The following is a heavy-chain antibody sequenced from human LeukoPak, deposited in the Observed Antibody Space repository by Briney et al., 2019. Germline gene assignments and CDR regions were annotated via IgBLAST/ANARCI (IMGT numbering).Heavy chain of an antibody. V-gene: IGHV3-30*03. J-gene: IGHJ4*02. CDR1: GLTFSRYG. D-gene: IGHD6-19*01. Sequence: PGGSLRLSCAASGLTFSRYGMHWVRQAPGKGLEWVAIISYDGNNKYHAGPVKGRFTISRDNAKNSLYLQMNSLRAEDTAVYYCARGPQIAVAGTHYFDYWGQGTLVTVSS. CDR3: ARGPQIAVAGTHYFDY. CDR2: ISYDGNNK.